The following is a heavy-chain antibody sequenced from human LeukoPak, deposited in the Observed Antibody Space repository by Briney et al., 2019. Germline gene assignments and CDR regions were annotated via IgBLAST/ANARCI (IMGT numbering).Heavy chain of an antibody. V-gene: IGHV3-11*01. CDR1: GFTFSDYY. Sequence: GGSLRLSCAASGFTFSDYYMSWIRQAPGKGLEWVSYISSSGSTIYYADSVMGRFTISRDNAKNSLYLQMNSLRAEDTAVYYCARDSRSGSYRRRHYYYYYGMDVWGQGTTVTVSS. CDR3: ARDSRSGSYRRRHYYYYYGMDV. D-gene: IGHD3-10*01. J-gene: IGHJ6*02. CDR2: ISSSGSTI.